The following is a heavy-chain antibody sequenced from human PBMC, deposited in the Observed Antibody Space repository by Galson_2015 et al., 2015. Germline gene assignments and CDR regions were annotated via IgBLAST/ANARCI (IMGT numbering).Heavy chain of an antibody. V-gene: IGHV4-59*01. J-gene: IGHJ4*02. D-gene: IGHD3-22*01. CDR2: IPYRGST. Sequence: ATLSLSCAVYGGSFSAYYWSWLRPPPGRGLEWLGYIPYRGSTTYNPSLKSRVTISVDTSKNQFSLKLSSVNAADTAVYYCARWGKYYYDSSGNYYFDHWGQGTLVTVSS. CDR1: GGSFSAYY. CDR3: ARWGKYYYDSSGNYYFDH.